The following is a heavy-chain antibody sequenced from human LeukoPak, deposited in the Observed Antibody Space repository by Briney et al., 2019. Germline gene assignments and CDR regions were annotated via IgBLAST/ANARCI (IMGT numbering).Heavy chain of an antibody. J-gene: IGHJ4*02. Sequence: GRPLRLSCAAPGFTFRSYVMHWDRQASGKGLGWVSIISYEGSNKYYANSVKGRFTISKNNSKNTLYLKMNSRRAEDTAVYYCAKDSSSWYYFDYWGQGTLVTVSA. CDR2: ISYEGSNK. V-gene: IGHV3-30*18. CDR1: GFTFRSYV. D-gene: IGHD6-13*01. CDR3: AKDSSSWYYFDY.